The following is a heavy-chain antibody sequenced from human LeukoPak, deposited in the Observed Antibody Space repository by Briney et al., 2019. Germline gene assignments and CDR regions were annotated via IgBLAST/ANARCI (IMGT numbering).Heavy chain of an antibody. V-gene: IGHV1-69*06. D-gene: IGHD3-22*01. CDR3: ARGRDSSGYYPPFDY. CDR2: IIPIFGTA. CDR1: GGTFSSYA. Sequence: SVKVSCKASGGTFSSYAISWVRQAPGQGLEWMGRIIPIFGTANYAQKFQGRVTITADKSTSTAYMELSSLRSEDTAVYYCARGRDSSGYYPPFDYWGQGTLVTVSS. J-gene: IGHJ4*02.